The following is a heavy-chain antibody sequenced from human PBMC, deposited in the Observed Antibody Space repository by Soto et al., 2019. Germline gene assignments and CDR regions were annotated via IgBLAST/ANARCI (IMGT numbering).Heavy chain of an antibody. V-gene: IGHV3-49*03. J-gene: IGHJ4*02. CDR3: TIRYWVY. CDR2: LRSKAHGGTT. Sequence: PGGSLRLSCTASGFTFGDYGMGWFRQAPGKGLEWIGFLRSKAHGGTTEYAASVKGRFTISRDDSKTIAYLQMNSLKTEDTAVYFCTIRYWVYWGQGTLVTVSS. CDR1: GFTFGDYG. D-gene: IGHD1-26*01.